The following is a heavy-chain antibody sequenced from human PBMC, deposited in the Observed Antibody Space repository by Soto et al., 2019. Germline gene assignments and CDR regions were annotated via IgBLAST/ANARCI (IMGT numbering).Heavy chain of an antibody. J-gene: IGHJ4*02. CDR1: GFTFSSYS. Sequence: GGSLRLSCAASGFTFSSYSMSWVRQAPGKELEWVSTISGSDGSTYYADSVKGRFTISRDNSKSTLYLQMRSLRAEDTALYYCAKGDSSIDYWGQGTLVTVSS. V-gene: IGHV3-23*01. CDR3: AKGDSSIDY. CDR2: ISGSDGST.